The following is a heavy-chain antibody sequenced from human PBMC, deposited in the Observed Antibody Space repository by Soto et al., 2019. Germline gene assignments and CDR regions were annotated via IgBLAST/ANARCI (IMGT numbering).Heavy chain of an antibody. CDR3: AAVRITSTRVLDY. D-gene: IGHD3-10*01. Sequence: SETLSLTCTVSGGSISSHYWSWIRQPPGKGLESIGHIYYTGYTNYNPSLKSRVTILVDTSKNQFSLKLSSVTAADTAVYYCAAVRITSTRVLDYWGQGTLVTASS. V-gene: IGHV4-59*11. CDR2: IYYTGYT. CDR1: GGSISSHY. J-gene: IGHJ4*01.